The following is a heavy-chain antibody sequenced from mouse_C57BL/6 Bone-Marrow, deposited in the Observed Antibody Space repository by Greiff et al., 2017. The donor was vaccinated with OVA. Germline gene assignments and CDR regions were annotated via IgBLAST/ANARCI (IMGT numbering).Heavy chain of an antibody. CDR2: IDPSDSYT. J-gene: IGHJ2*01. Sequence: QVQLKQPGAELVRPGTSVKLSCKASGYTFTSYWMHWVKQRPGQGLEWIGVIDPSDSYTNYNQKFKGKATLTVDTSSSTAYMQLSSLTSEDSAVYYCARGDRDYVYYYFDYWGQGTTLTVSS. D-gene: IGHD2-4*01. CDR3: ARGDRDYVYYYFDY. CDR1: GYTFTSYW. V-gene: IGHV1-59*01.